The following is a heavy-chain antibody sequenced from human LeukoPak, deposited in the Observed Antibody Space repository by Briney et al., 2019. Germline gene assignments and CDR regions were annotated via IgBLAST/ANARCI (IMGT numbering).Heavy chain of an antibody. CDR3: ARARGYSYGILDY. J-gene: IGHJ4*02. CDR2: IYYSGST. V-gene: IGHV4-59*01. Sequence: SETLSLTCTVSGGSISSYYWSWIRQPPGKGLEWIGYIYYSGSTNYNPSLKSRATISVDTSKNQFSLKLSSVTAADTAVYYCARARGYSYGILDYWGQGTLVTVSS. CDR1: GGSISSYY. D-gene: IGHD5-18*01.